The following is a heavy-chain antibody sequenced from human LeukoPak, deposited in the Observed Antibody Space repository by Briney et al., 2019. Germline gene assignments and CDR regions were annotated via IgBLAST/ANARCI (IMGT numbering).Heavy chain of an antibody. CDR3: ARRSYYDSSGYYYY. Sequence: SETLSLTCIVSGGSISTSAYYWGWIRQPPGEGLQWIGSIYYSGNTYYNSSLKSRVTISVDTSRNQFSLKLSSVTAADTAVYYCARRSYYDSSGYYYYWGQGTLVTVSS. J-gene: IGHJ4*02. CDR2: IYYSGNT. D-gene: IGHD3-22*01. CDR1: GGSISTSAYY. V-gene: IGHV4-39*01.